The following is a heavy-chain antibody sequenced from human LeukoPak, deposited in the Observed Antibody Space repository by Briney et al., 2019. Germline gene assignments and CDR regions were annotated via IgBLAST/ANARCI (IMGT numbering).Heavy chain of an antibody. CDR3: ARGGGLDV. Sequence: LECVASINHNGNVNSYVDSVKGRFTISRDNAKNSLYLQMSNLRAEDTAVYFCARGGGLDVWGQGATVTVSS. CDR2: INHNGNVN. J-gene: IGHJ6*02. V-gene: IGHV3-7*04.